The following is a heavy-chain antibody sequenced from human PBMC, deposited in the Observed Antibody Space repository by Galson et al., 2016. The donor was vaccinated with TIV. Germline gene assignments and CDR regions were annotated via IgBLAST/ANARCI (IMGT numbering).Heavy chain of an antibody. D-gene: IGHD2-21*01. J-gene: IGHJ4*02. V-gene: IGHV3-20*01. CDR2: IIWNGGIT. CDR1: GFTFNDYG. Sequence: SLRLSCAASGFTFNDYGMTWVRQAPGKGLEWVSDIIWNGGITGYADSVKGRLTISRDNAKNSLYLQMNSLRAEDTALYLCARHVTCGGDCYYFDFWGQGTLVTVSS. CDR3: ARHVTCGGDCYYFDF.